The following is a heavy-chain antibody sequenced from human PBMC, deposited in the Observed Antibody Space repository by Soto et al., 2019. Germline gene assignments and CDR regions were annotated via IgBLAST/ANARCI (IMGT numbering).Heavy chain of an antibody. V-gene: IGHV4-38-2*02. J-gene: IGHJ5*02. CDR1: GYSISSGYH. CDR3: ARKDRVVAEGRWFDP. D-gene: IGHD2-15*01. CDR2: VHYSGNT. Sequence: SETLSLTCTVSGYSISSGYHWAWIRQPPGKGLEWLGSVHYSGNTYYNPSLKSRLTISVDKSKNQFSLNLSSVTAADTAVYYCARKDRVVAEGRWFDPWGQGTLVTVYS.